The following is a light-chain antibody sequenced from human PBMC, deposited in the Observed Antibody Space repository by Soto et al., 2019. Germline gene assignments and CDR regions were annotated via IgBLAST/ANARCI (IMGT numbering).Light chain of an antibody. CDR1: QSISSY. J-gene: IGKJ4*01. CDR3: QQSYSTPPT. Sequence: DIQMTQSPSSLSASVGDRVTITCRASQSISSYLNWYQQKPGKAPKLLIYSASSLQSGVPSRFSGSASGADFTLTISSLQSEDFATYHCQQSYSTPPTLGGGTKVDLK. CDR2: SAS. V-gene: IGKV1-39*01.